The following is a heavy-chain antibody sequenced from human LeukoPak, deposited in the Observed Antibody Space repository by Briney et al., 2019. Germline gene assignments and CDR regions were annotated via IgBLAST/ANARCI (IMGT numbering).Heavy chain of an antibody. J-gene: IGHJ4*02. V-gene: IGHV1-46*01. CDR3: ARLAQHRYYYDSSDFRYYFDH. CDR2: INPTGGST. D-gene: IGHD3-22*01. Sequence: ASVKVSCKASGYTFTSNYMHWVRQAPGQGLEWMGVINPTGGSTSYAHKFQGRITLTRDMSTSTDYLELSSLRSDDTAVYYCARLAQHRYYYDSSDFRYYFDHWGQGTLVTVSS. CDR1: GYTFTSNY.